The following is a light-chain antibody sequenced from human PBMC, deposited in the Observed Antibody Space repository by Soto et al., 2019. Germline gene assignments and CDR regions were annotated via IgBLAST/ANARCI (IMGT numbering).Light chain of an antibody. Sequence: DIQMTQSPSSLSASVGDRVTITCRASQSISSYLTWYQQKPGKAPKLLIYAASSLQSGVPSRFSGSGSGTDFTLTIISLQHADVSTYYCQHSYSTQFTFGPGTKVDIK. CDR2: AAS. V-gene: IGKV1-39*01. J-gene: IGKJ3*01. CDR1: QSISSY. CDR3: QHSYSTQFT.